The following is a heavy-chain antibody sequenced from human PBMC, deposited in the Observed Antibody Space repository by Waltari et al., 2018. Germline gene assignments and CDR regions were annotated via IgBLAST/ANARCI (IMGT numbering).Heavy chain of an antibody. V-gene: IGHV4-39*01. J-gene: IGHJ4*02. CDR3: ARRRYGSSHSDF. D-gene: IGHD6-13*01. CDR2: IHYSGRP. Sequence: QLQLQESGPGLVKPSETLSLTCTVSGGSISSDSYYWGWIRQPPGKGLEWIGNIHYSGRPHYNPSLKIRVTLSVDTPKNQFSLRLNSVTAADTAVYYCARRRYGSSHSDFWGQGTLVTVSS. CDR1: GGSISSDSYY.